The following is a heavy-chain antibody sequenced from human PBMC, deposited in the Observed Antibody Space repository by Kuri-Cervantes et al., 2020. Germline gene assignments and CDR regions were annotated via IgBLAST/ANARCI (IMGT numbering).Heavy chain of an antibody. CDR3: AKDCSGGSCSSPDY. D-gene: IGHD2-15*01. CDR2: ISWNSGSI. Sequence: SLKISCAASGFTFDDYAMHWVRQAPGKGLEWVSGISWNSGSIGYADSVKGRFTISRDNAKNSLYLQMNSLRAEDTAVYYCAKDCSGGSCSSPDYWGQGTLVTVSS. J-gene: IGHJ4*02. CDR1: GFTFDDYA. V-gene: IGHV3-9*01.